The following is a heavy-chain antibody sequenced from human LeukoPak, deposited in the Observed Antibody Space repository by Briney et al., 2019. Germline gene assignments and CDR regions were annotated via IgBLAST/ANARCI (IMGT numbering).Heavy chain of an antibody. Sequence: GGSLRLSCAASGSTFSSYNIKWVRQAPGKGLEWVSYISSGSGTIYYADSVKGRFTISRDNAKNSLFLQMNSLRAEDTAVYYCAALRGLQNWYFDLWGRGTLVTVSS. CDR1: GSTFSSYN. V-gene: IGHV3-48*01. CDR3: AALRGLQNWYFDL. J-gene: IGHJ2*01. D-gene: IGHD4-17*01. CDR2: ISSGSGTI.